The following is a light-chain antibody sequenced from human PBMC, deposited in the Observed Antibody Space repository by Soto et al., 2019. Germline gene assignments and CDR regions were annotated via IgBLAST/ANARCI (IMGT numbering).Light chain of an antibody. CDR2: AAS. CDR3: QQSFSTLT. V-gene: IGKV1-39*01. Sequence: DIQMIQSPSSLSASVGDRVTITCRASRTISIYLNWYQQKPGKAPKLLIYAASSLQSGVPSRFSGSGSGTDFTLTISSLQPEDFATYYCQQSFSTLTFGGGTKVDIK. CDR1: RTISIY. J-gene: IGKJ4*01.